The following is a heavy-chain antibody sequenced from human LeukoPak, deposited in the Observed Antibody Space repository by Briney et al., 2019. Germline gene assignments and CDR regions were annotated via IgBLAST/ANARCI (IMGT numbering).Heavy chain of an antibody. CDR1: GYTFTSYY. CDR2: INPSGGST. CDR3: ARVSRKSSIAARYYFVY. Sequence: ASVKVSCKASGYTFTSYYMHWVRQAPGQGLEWMGIINPSGGSTSYAQKFQGRVTMTRDTSTSTVYMELSSLRSEDTAVYYCARVSRKSSIAARYYFVYWGQGTLVTVSS. D-gene: IGHD6-6*01. J-gene: IGHJ4*02. V-gene: IGHV1-46*01.